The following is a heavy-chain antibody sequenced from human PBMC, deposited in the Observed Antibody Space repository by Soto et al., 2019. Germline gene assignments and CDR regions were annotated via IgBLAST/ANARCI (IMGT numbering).Heavy chain of an antibody. CDR3: ARGSYYGAYRRRYFDY. D-gene: IGHD4-17*01. J-gene: IGHJ4*02. CDR2: IYYSGST. V-gene: IGHV4-59*01. CDR1: GGSISSYY. Sequence: SETLSLTCTVSGGSISSYYWSWIRQPPGKGLEWIGYIYYSGSTNYNPSLKSRVTISVDTSKNQFSLKLSSVTAADTAVYYCARGSYYGAYRRRYFDYWGQGTLVTVSS.